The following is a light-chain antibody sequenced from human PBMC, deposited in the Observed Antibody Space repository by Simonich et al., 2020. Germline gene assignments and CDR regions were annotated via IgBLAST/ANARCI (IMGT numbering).Light chain of an antibody. CDR3: CSYAGSSTWV. J-gene: IGLJ3*02. Sequence: QSALTQPASVSGSPGQSITISCTGTSSDVGSYNLVSWYQQHPCKAPKLMIYEGIKRPSGVSNRFAGSKSGNTASLTISGLQAEDEADYYCCSYAGSSTWVFGGGTKLTVL. CDR2: EGI. V-gene: IGLV2-23*01. CDR1: SSDVGSYNL.